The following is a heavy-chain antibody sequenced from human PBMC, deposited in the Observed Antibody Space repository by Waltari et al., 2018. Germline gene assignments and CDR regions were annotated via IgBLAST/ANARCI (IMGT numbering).Heavy chain of an antibody. CDR1: GFPVTNNY. V-gene: IGHV3-53*02. D-gene: IGHD3-9*01. Sequence: EVQLVETGGDLLQPGGSLRLSCPASGFPVTNNYMCCVRPAPGGGLEWFSIIYRHGSTYYTDSVQGRFTISRDKSKNMVYLQMNYLRAEDTAVYYWAGYQVYEPTGYPEAFDIWGQGTIVTVSS. CDR2: IYRHGST. CDR3: AGYQVYEPTGYPEAFDI. J-gene: IGHJ3*02.